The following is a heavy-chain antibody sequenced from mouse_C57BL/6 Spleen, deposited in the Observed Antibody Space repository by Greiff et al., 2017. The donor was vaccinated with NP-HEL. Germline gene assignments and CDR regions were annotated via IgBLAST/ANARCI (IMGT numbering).Heavy chain of an antibody. J-gene: IGHJ1*03. V-gene: IGHV1-47*01. CDR2: FHPYNDDT. CDR3: ERRNFYGRSYGYFEV. Sequence: VQLQQSGAELVKPGASVKLSCKASGYTFTTYPIEWMKQNHGKSLEWIGNFHPYNDDTKYNEKFKGKATLTVEKSSSTVYLELSRLTSDDSAGYYLERRNFYGRSYGYFEVWGTGTTVTVSS. D-gene: IGHD1-1*01. CDR1: GYTFTTYP.